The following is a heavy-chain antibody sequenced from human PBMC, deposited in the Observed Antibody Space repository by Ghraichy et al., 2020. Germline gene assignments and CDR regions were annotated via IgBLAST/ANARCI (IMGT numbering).Heavy chain of an antibody. CDR2: ISWNSGSI. Sequence: GGSLRLSCAASGFTFDDYAMHWVRQAPGKGLEWVSGISWNSGSIGYADSVKGRFTISRDNAKNSLYLQMNSLRAEDTALYYCAKDISVLYSDYVASYFDYWGQGTLVTVSS. CDR1: GFTFDDYA. CDR3: AKDISVLYSDYVASYFDY. V-gene: IGHV3-9*01. J-gene: IGHJ4*02. D-gene: IGHD4-17*01.